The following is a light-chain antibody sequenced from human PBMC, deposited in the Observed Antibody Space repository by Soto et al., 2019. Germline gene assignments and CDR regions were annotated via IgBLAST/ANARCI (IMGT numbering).Light chain of an antibody. J-gene: IGLJ1*01. CDR3: SSFTSRFTFV. Sequence: QSALTQPASVSGSPGQSIAISRTGTRSDVGAYNYVSWYQQHPGKAPKLMISEVTNRPSGVSDRFSGSKSGNTASLTISGLQAEDEAAYYCSSFTSRFTFVFGTGTKVTVL. V-gene: IGLV2-14*01. CDR1: RSDVGAYNY. CDR2: EVT.